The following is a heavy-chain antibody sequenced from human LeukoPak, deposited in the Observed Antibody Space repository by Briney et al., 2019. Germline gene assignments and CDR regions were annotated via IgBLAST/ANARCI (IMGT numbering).Heavy chain of an antibody. CDR1: GGSISSGGYY. CDR2: IYHSGST. Sequence: SETLSLTCTVSGGSISSGGYYWSWIRQPPGKGLEWIGYIYHSGSTYYNPSLKSRVTISVDRSKNQFSLKLSSVTAADTAVYYCARPLEGIAEAFDIWGQGTMVTVSS. D-gene: IGHD3-10*01. V-gene: IGHV4-30-2*01. CDR3: ARPLEGIAEAFDI. J-gene: IGHJ3*02.